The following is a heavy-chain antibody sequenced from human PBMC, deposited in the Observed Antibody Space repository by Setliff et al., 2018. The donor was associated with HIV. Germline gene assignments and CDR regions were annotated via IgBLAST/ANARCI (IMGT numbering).Heavy chain of an antibody. J-gene: IGHJ6*03. V-gene: IGHV1-18*01. Sequence: ASVKVSCKSSGYTFTSYGISWVRQAPGQGLEWMGWISEYNGDTKYAQKLQGRVTMTKDTSTSTAYMELRSLRSDDTAVYYCARDSSFNMDVWGKGTTVTV. CDR1: GYTFTSYG. CDR3: ARDSSFNMDV. CDR2: ISEYNGDT.